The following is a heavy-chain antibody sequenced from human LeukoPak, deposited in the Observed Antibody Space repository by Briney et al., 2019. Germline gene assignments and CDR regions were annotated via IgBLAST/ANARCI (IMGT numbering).Heavy chain of an antibody. CDR2: ISGYNGNT. CDR3: AKDEARGIAAAGTVGSCDY. D-gene: IGHD6-13*01. Sequence: ASVKVSCKGSGYTFTNYGFSWVRQAPGQGLEWMGWISGYNGNTNYAQNLQGRFTMTTDTSKNTTFMELRSLRSEATAVSFCAKDEARGIAAAGTVGSCDYWGQGTLVTVSS. CDR1: GYTFTNYG. V-gene: IGHV1-18*01. J-gene: IGHJ4*02.